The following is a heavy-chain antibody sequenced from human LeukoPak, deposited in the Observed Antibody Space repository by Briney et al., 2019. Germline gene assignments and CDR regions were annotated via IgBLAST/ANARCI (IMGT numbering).Heavy chain of an antibody. CDR2: ISSSSSYI. CDR1: GFTFSSYS. CDR3: ARSGSDHDAFDI. D-gene: IGHD3-10*01. Sequence: GGSLRLSCAASGFTFSSYSMNWVRQAPGKGLEWVLSISSSSSYIYYADSVKGRFTISRDNAKNSLYLQMNSLRAEDTAVYYCARSGSDHDAFDIWGQGTMVTVSS. V-gene: IGHV3-21*01. J-gene: IGHJ3*02.